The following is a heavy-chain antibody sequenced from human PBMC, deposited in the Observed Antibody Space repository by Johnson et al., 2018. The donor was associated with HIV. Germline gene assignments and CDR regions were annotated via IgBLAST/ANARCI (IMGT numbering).Heavy chain of an antibody. J-gene: IGHJ3*02. D-gene: IGHD6-13*01. CDR3: ARATSGMAAACPTQPSAFDI. V-gene: IGHV3-7*01. CDR1: GFTFSSYA. Sequence: VQLVESEGGVVQPGRSLRLSCAASGFTFSSYAMHWVRQAPGKGLEWVANIKQDGSEKYYVDSVKGRFTISRDNAKNSLYLQMNSLRAEDTAVYYCARATSGMAAACPTQPSAFDIWGQGTMVTVSS. CDR2: IKQDGSEK.